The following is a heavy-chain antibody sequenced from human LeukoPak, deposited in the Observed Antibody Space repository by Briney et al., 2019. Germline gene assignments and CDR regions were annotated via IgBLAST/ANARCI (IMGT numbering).Heavy chain of an antibody. CDR2: VNLQGST. CDR1: GGSITNTNY. J-gene: IGHJ4*02. Sequence: SESLSLTRGVSGGSITNTNYWTWVRQPPGKGLEWIGEVNLQGSTNYNPSLMGRVAIAVDTSENHISLQLTSVTAADTAVYYCAREGGPYRPLDYSGQGTLVTVSS. V-gene: IGHV4-4*02. CDR3: AREGGPYRPLDY.